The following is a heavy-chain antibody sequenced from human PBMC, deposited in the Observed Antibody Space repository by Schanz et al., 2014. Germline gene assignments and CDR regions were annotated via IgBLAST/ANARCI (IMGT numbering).Heavy chain of an antibody. CDR2: MSGSGSTA. CDR3: VRDTDYHFDY. CDR1: GFTFFGSFA. D-gene: IGHD4-17*01. J-gene: IGHJ4*02. V-gene: IGHV3-23*01. Sequence: EVQLLESGGGLVQPGGSLRLSCAASGFTFFGSFAMSWVRQAPGKGLEWVSGMSGSGSTADYADSVKGRFTISRDNAKNAVFLQMNSLRAEDTAVYYCVRDTDYHFDYWGQGTLVTVSS.